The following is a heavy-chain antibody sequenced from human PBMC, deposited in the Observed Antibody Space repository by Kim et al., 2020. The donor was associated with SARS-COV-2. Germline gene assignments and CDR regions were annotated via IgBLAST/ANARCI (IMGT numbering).Heavy chain of an antibody. CDR3: ARDRAIVGDPFDY. J-gene: IGHJ4*02. CDR1: GYTFTSYA. CDR2: INAGNGNT. V-gene: IGHV1-3*01. Sequence: ASVKVSCKASGYTFTSYAMHWVRQAPGQRLEWMGWINAGNGNTKYSQKFQGRVTITRDTSASTAYMELSSLRSEDTAVYYCARDRAIVGDPFDYWGQGTLVTVSS. D-gene: IGHD1-26*01.